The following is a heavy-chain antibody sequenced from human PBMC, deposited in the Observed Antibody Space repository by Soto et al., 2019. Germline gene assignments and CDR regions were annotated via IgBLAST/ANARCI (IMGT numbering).Heavy chain of an antibody. CDR2: IYYSGST. Sequence: QVQLQESGPGLVKPSQTLSLTCTVSGGSISSGGYYWSWIRQHPGKGLEWIGYIYYSGSTYYNPSLESRVTISVDTSKNQFSLKLSSVTAADTAVYYCARDRRGYSYDYYYGMDVWGQGTTVTVSS. V-gene: IGHV4-31*03. J-gene: IGHJ6*02. CDR1: GGSISSGGYY. D-gene: IGHD5-18*01. CDR3: ARDRRGYSYDYYYGMDV.